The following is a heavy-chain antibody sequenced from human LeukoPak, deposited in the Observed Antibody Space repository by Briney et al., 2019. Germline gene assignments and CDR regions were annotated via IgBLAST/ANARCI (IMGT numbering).Heavy chain of an antibody. V-gene: IGHV3-74*03. Sequence: GGSVRLACAASGFTFSTYWMHWVRQAPGKGLVWVSRIKSDGSSIMYADSVRGRFTISRDNAKNTLYLQMNSLRAEDTAVYYCARDLDYGGRSNFDHWGQGTLVTVSS. CDR2: IKSDGSSI. CDR3: ARDLDYGGRSNFDH. CDR1: GFTFSTYW. J-gene: IGHJ4*02. D-gene: IGHD4-23*01.